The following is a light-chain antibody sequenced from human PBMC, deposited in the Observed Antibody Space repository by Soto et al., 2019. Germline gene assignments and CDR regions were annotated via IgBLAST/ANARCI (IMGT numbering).Light chain of an antibody. CDR1: QSVSRY. CDR3: QQRSNWPPIT. J-gene: IGKJ5*01. V-gene: IGKV3-11*01. Sequence: VMTQSPATLSLSPGERATLSCRASQSVSRYLAWYQQKPGQAPRLLIYDASNRATGIPARFSGSGSGTDFTLTISSLEPEDFAVYYCQQRSNWPPITFGQGTRLEIK. CDR2: DAS.